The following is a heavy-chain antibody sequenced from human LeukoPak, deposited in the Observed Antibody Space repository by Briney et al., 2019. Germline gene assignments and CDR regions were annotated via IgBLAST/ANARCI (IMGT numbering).Heavy chain of an antibody. J-gene: IGHJ4*02. D-gene: IGHD3-22*01. V-gene: IGHV4-59*01. CDR2: IYYSGST. CDR1: GGSISSYY. Sequence: SETLSLTCTVSGGSISSYYWSWIRQPPGKGLEWMGYIYYSGSTNYNPSLKSRVTISVDTSKTQFSLKLSSVTAADTAVYYCARMYYYDSSGYLVDYWGQGTLVTVSS. CDR3: ARMYYYDSSGYLVDY.